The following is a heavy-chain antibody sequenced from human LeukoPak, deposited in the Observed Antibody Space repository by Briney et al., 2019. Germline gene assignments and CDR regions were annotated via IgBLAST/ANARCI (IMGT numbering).Heavy chain of an antibody. D-gene: IGHD1-26*01. CDR1: GFTFDDYA. V-gene: IGHV3-9*01. Sequence: PGRSLRLSCAASGFTFDDYAMHWVRQAPGKGLEWVSGISRNSDSIGYADSVKGRFTISRDNAENSLYLQMNSLRPEDTAFYYCARDMGGTYYLGWFDPWGQGTLVTVSS. CDR3: ARDMGGTYYLGWFDP. J-gene: IGHJ5*02. CDR2: ISRNSDSI.